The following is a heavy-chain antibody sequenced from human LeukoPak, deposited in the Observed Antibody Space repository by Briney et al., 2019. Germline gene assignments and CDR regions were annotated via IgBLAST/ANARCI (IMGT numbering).Heavy chain of an antibody. CDR1: GGTFSSYA. CDR2: IIPIFGTA. J-gene: IGHJ4*02. Sequence: SVKASFKASGGTFSSYAISWVRQAPGQGLEWMGGIIPIFGTANYAQKFQGRVTITADESTSTAYMELSSLRSEDTAVYYCARAYYYGSGSYYDYWGQGTLVTVSS. CDR3: ARAYYYGSGSYYDY. V-gene: IGHV1-69*13. D-gene: IGHD3-10*01.